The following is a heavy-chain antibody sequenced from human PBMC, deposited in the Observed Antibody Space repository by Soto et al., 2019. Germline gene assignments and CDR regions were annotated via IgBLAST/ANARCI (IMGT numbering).Heavy chain of an antibody. J-gene: IGHJ4*02. D-gene: IGHD6-6*01. CDR3: ARDGLARPPLDY. Sequence: GGSLRLSCAASGFTFSSYSMNWVRQAPGKGLEWVSSISSSSSYIYYADSVKGRFTISRDNAKNSLYLQMNSLRAEDTAVYYCARDGLARPPLDYWGQGTLVTVSS. CDR1: GFTFSSYS. CDR2: ISSSSSYI. V-gene: IGHV3-21*01.